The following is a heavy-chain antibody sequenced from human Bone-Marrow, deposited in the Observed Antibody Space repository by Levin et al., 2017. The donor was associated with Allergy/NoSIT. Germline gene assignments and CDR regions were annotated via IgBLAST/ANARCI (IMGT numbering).Heavy chain of an antibody. J-gene: IGHJ4*02. D-gene: IGHD2-2*03. CDR1: GASISGGGYH. CDR3: AREDGSTFDS. Sequence: PSETLSLTCTVSGASISGGGYHWSWIRQHAGKGLEWIGYIYYSGSTYYNPSLKSRVMISVDTSKNQFSLKVSSTTAADTAGYYCAREDGSTFDSWGQGTLVTVSS. CDR2: IYYSGST. V-gene: IGHV4-31*03.